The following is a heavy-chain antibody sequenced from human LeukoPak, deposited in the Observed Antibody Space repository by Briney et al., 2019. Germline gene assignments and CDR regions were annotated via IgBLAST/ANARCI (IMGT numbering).Heavy chain of an antibody. CDR3: ARGGGSAASGSQVRVDYMDV. CDR2: TKQDESEK. D-gene: IGHD3-10*01. Sequence: GGSLRLSCGASGFTFSSYWMSWVRQAPGRGLEWVAITKQDESEKYYVDSVRGRFTISRDNAKKTLYLQMDSLRVEDMAVYYCARGGGSAASGSQVRVDYMDVWGKGTTVTVSS. J-gene: IGHJ6*03. V-gene: IGHV3-7*01. CDR1: GFTFSSYW.